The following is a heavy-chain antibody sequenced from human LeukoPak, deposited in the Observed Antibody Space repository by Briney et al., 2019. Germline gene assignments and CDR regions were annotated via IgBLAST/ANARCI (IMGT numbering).Heavy chain of an antibody. CDR2: IYGSGST. J-gene: IGHJ3*02. Sequence: SETPSPTCAVYIDSFTNYYRSWIRPPPGKGLEWIGYIYGSGSTNYNPSLESRVTITVDTSKNQFSLKLSSVTAADTAVYYWACLTTADAFDIWGQGTMVTVSS. D-gene: IGHD4-17*01. CDR3: ACLTTADAFDI. CDR1: IDSFTNYY. V-gene: IGHV4-59*01.